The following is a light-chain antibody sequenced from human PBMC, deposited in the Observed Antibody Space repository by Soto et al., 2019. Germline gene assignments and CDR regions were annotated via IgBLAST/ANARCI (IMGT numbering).Light chain of an antibody. CDR3: QQYGSSLPWT. Sequence: EIVLTQSPGTLSLSPGERATLSCRASQSVSSSFLAWYQQKPGQAPRLLIYGASIRATGIPARFSGSGSGSALTLTISRLEPEDFAGYYCQQYGSSLPWTFGQGTKVEIK. CDR2: GAS. CDR1: QSVSSSF. V-gene: IGKV3-20*01. J-gene: IGKJ1*01.